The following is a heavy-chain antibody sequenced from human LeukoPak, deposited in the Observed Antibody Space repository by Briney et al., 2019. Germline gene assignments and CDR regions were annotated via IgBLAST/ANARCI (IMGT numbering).Heavy chain of an antibody. CDR3: ARLSPVSMIAVSYWYFDL. J-gene: IGHJ2*01. D-gene: IGHD3-22*01. Sequence: GGSLRLSCTASGFTFDDHGMSWVRQVPGKGLEWVAGINWDGGSTGYADSVKGRFTISRDNAKNSLYLQMNSLRAGDTAVYYCARLSPVSMIAVSYWYFDLWGRGTLVTVSS. CDR1: GFTFDDHG. CDR2: INWDGGST. V-gene: IGHV3-20*04.